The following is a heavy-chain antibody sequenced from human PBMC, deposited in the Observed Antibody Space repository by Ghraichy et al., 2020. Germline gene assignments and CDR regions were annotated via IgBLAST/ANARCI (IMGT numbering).Heavy chain of an antibody. CDR3: VRDSRPHSEDFEGRFDY. CDR2: ISVYNGNT. V-gene: IGHV1-18*01. Sequence: ASVKVSCKASGFTFPSHGLSWVRQAPGQRLEWMGWISVYNGNTKYAQRLQGRITMTANASTDTAYMELRSLRPDDTAVYYCVRDSRPHSEDFEGRFDYWGQGTLVSVSS. CDR1: GFTFPSHG. J-gene: IGHJ4*02. D-gene: IGHD1-26*01.